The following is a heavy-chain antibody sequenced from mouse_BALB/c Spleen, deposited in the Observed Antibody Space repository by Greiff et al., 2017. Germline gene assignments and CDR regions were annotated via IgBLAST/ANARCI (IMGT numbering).Heavy chain of an antibody. V-gene: IGHV1S81*02. Sequence: QVQLQQSGAELVKPGASVKLSCKASGYTFTSYWMHWVKQRPGQGLEWIGEINPSNGRTNYNEKFKSKATLTVDKSSSTAYMQLSSLTSEDSAVYYCARWLPYYFDYWGQGTTLTVSS. J-gene: IGHJ2*01. CDR2: INPSNGRT. CDR1: GYTFTSYW. D-gene: IGHD2-2*01. CDR3: ARWLPYYFDY.